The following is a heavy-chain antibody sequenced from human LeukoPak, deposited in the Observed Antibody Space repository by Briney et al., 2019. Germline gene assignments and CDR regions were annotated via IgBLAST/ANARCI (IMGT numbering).Heavy chain of an antibody. Sequence: PGRSLRLSCAASGFTFSSYAFHWVRQAPGKGLEWVAVISYDGSNKYYADSVKGRFTISRDSFKKTLYLQMSSLRVEDTAVYYCANGNGQRFFEWLHETYFDYWGQGTLVTVSS. V-gene: IGHV3-30-3*01. CDR1: GFTFSSYA. CDR2: ISYDGSNK. J-gene: IGHJ4*02. CDR3: ANGNGQRFFEWLHETYFDY. D-gene: IGHD3-3*01.